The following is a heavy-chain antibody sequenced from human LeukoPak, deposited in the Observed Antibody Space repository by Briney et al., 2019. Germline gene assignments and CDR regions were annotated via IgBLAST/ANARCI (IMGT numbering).Heavy chain of an antibody. J-gene: IGHJ3*02. CDR3: ARDEDAFDI. CDR2: IYYSGST. CDR1: GGSISSSSYY. Sequence: SETLSLTCTVSGGSISSSSYYWGWIRQPPGKGLEWIGYIYYSGSTNYNPSLKSRVTISVDTSKNRFSLKLSSVTAADTAVYYCARDEDAFDIWGQGTMVTVSS. V-gene: IGHV4-61*01.